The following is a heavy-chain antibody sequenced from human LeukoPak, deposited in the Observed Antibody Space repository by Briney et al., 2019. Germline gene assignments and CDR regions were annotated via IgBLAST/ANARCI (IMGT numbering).Heavy chain of an antibody. Sequence: GGSLRLSCAASGFTFSSYSMNWVRQAPGKGLEWVSSISSSSSYIYYADSVKGRFTISRDNAKNSLYLQMNSLRAEDTAVYYCAREWAVAGYYYYGMDVWGQGTTVTVSS. V-gene: IGHV3-21*01. CDR3: AREWAVAGYYYYGMDV. CDR1: GFTFSSYS. CDR2: ISSSSSYI. D-gene: IGHD6-19*01. J-gene: IGHJ6*02.